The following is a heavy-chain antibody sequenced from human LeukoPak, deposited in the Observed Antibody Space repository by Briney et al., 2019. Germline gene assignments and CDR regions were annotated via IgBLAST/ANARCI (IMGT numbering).Heavy chain of an antibody. D-gene: IGHD3-22*01. J-gene: IGHJ4*02. CDR3: ARGNHYYDSVDY. CDR2: MNTDGSST. Sequence: PGGSLRLSCTASGFTFGDYAMSWFRQAPGKGLVWVSRMNTDGSSTSYADSVKGRFTISRDNSKNTLYLQMNSLRAEDTAVYYCARGNHYYDSVDYWGQGSLVTVSS. CDR1: GFTFGDYA. V-gene: IGHV3-74*01.